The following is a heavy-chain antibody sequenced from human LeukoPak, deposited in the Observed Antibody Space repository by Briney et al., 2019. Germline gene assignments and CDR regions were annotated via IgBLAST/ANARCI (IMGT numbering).Heavy chain of an antibody. D-gene: IGHD3-22*01. J-gene: IGHJ1*01. Sequence: KPGGSLRLSCVPSGFTFNLYTMNWVRQAPGKGLEWVSSITRSASPMYYADSVKGRFTISRGNARNSLYLQMNSLRDEDTAVYYCARSYYDNSGYYRHWGQGTLVSVSS. V-gene: IGHV3-21*01. CDR1: GFTFNLYT. CDR2: ITRSASPM. CDR3: ARSYYDNSGYYRH.